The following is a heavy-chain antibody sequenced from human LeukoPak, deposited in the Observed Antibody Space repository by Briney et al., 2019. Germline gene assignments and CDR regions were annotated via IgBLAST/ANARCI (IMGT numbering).Heavy chain of an antibody. V-gene: IGHV3-64D*06. CDR2: ITNNGGNT. CDR1: GFTFSSYT. CDR3: VIVRGYFDSSGSDY. Sequence: SGGSLRLSCSASGFTFSSYTIHWVRQAPGKGLEFVSAITNNGGNTYYADSVKGRFTISRDNSKNTEYLQMSSLRAEDTAVYYCVIVRGYFDSSGSDYWGQGTLVTVSS. D-gene: IGHD3-9*01. J-gene: IGHJ4*02.